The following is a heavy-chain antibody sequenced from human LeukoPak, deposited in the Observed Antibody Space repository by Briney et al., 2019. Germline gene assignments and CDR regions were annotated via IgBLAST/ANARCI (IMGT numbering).Heavy chain of an antibody. CDR3: ARPRRAHDAFDI. CDR1: GYSFTSYW. CDR2: IYPGDSDT. Sequence: GASLKISCKGSGYSFTSYWIGWVRPLPGKGLEWMGIIYPGDSDTRYSPSFQGQVTISADKSISTAYLQWSSLKASDTAMYYCARPRRAHDAFDIWGQGTMVTVSS. J-gene: IGHJ3*02. V-gene: IGHV5-51*01.